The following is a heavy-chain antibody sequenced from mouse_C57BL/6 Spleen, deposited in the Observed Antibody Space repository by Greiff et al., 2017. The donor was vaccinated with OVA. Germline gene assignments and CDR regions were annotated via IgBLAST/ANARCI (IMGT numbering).Heavy chain of an antibody. CDR3: ARAPHYYGSSFYYFDY. CDR1: GYAFSSYW. D-gene: IGHD1-1*01. J-gene: IGHJ2*01. V-gene: IGHV1-80*01. Sequence: QVQLQQSGAELVKPGASVKISCKASGYAFSSYWMNWVKQRPGKGLEWIGQIYPGDGDTNYNGKFKGKATLTADKSSSTAYMQLSSLTSEDSAVYFCARAPHYYGSSFYYFDYWGQGTTLTVSS. CDR2: IYPGDGDT.